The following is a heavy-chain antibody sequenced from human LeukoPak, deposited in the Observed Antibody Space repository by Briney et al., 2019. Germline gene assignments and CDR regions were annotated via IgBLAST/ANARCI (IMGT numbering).Heavy chain of an antibody. V-gene: IGHV3-7*01. J-gene: IGHJ4*02. D-gene: IGHD6-19*01. CDR3: ARDLAVAGLGYFDY. CDR1: GFTFSSYW. Sequence: GGSLRLSCAASGFTFSSYWMSWVRQAPGKGLEWVANIKQDGSEKYYVDSVKGRFTISRDNAKNSLYLQMNSLRAENTAVYYCARDLAVAGLGYFDYWGQGTLVTVSS. CDR2: IKQDGSEK.